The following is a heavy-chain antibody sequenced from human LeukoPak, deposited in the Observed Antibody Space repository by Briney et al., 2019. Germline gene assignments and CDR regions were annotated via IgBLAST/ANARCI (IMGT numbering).Heavy chain of an antibody. CDR1: GFTFSDYY. D-gene: IGHD2-15*01. CDR2: ISSSSSYT. J-gene: IGHJ5*02. V-gene: IGHV3-11*06. Sequence: GGSLRLSCAASGFTFSDYYMSWIRQAPGKGLEWVSYISSSSSYTKYADSVKGQFTISRDNAKNSLYLQMNSLRAEDTAVYHCARDRYCSGGSCYGWFDPWGQGTLVTVSS. CDR3: ARDRYCSGGSCYGWFDP.